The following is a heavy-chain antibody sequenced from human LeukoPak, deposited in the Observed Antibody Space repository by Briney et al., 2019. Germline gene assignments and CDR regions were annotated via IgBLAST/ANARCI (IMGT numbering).Heavy chain of an antibody. V-gene: IGHV4-34*01. CDR1: GGSFSNYY. CDR2: INQSGTT. CDR3: ARENWHFDL. Sequence: SETLSLTCAVYGGSFSNYYWSWIRQSPGKGLEWIGEINQSGTTKYNPSLESRATMSMDTSKNQFSLKLTSVAAADTAVYYCARENWHFDLWGRGTLVTVSS. J-gene: IGHJ2*01.